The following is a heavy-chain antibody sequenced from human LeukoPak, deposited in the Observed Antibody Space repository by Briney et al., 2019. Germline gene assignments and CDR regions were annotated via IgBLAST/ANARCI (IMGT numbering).Heavy chain of an antibody. J-gene: IGHJ5*02. D-gene: IGHD1-26*01. CDR2: IYHSGST. CDR1: GGSISSYY. CDR3: ARQARVGAAFNWFDP. Sequence: SETLSLTCTVSGGSISSYYWGWIRQPPGKGLEWIGSIYHSGSTYYNPSLKSRVTISVDTSKNQFSLKLSSVTAADTAVYYCARQARVGAAFNWFDPWGQGTLVTVSS. V-gene: IGHV4-38-2*02.